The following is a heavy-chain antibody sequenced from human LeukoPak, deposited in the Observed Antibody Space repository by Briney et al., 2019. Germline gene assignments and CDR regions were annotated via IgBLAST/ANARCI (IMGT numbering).Heavy chain of an antibody. V-gene: IGHV3-74*01. D-gene: IGHD3-22*01. CDR1: GFTFSSYW. CDR3: ARRSSGPLYYYYYMDV. Sequence: GGSLRLSCAASGFTFSSYWMHWVRQAPGKGLVWVSRINSDGSSTSYADSVKGRFTISRDNAKNTLYLQMNSLRAEDTAVYYCARRSSGPLYYYYYMDVWGKGTTVTVSS. CDR2: INSDGSST. J-gene: IGHJ6*03.